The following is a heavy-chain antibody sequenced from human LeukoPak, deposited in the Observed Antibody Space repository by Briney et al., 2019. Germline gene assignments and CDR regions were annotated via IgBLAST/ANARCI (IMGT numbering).Heavy chain of an antibody. J-gene: IGHJ5*02. Sequence: PGGSLRLSCAASGFTFSNAWMSWVRQAPGKGLEWVGRIKSKTDGGTTDYAAPVKGRFTISRDDSKNTLYLQMNSLKTEDTAVYYCTTDKAGRTDYDFWSGYYFRFDPWGQGTLVTVSS. V-gene: IGHV3-15*01. CDR1: GFTFSNAW. D-gene: IGHD3-3*01. CDR3: TTDKAGRTDYDFWSGYYFRFDP. CDR2: IKSKTDGGTT.